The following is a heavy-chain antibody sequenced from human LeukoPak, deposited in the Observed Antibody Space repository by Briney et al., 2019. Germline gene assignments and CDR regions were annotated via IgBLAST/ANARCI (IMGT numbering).Heavy chain of an antibody. V-gene: IGHV4-34*01. CDR2: INHSECT. Sequence: PSETLSLTCAVSGVSFNDYYWSWVRQPPGKGLEWIGEINHSECTNDSPSLKSRVTISIDTSRKQFSLTLRSVTVAYTGGYYCTRMTTGHDYWGQGTLVTVSS. D-gene: IGHD4-17*01. CDR1: GVSFNDYY. J-gene: IGHJ4*02. CDR3: TRMTTGHDY.